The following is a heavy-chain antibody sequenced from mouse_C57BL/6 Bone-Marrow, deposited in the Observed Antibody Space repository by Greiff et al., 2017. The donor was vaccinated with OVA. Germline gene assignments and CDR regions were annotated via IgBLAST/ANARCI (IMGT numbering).Heavy chain of an antibody. CDR3: ARTSGSSLSLYWYFDV. D-gene: IGHD1-1*01. Sequence: QVQLQQPGAELVRPGSSVKLSCKASGYTFTSYWLHWVKQRPIQGLEWIGNIDPYDSETHYNQTFKDKATSTVDKSSSTAYMQLSSLTSEDSAVYYCARTSGSSLSLYWYFDVWGTGTTVTVSS. CDR1: GYTFTSYW. V-gene: IGHV1-52*01. CDR2: IDPYDSET. J-gene: IGHJ1*03.